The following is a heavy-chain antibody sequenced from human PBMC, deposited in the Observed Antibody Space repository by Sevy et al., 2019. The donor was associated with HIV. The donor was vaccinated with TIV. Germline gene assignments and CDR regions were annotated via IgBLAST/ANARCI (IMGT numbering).Heavy chain of an antibody. J-gene: IGHJ4*02. D-gene: IGHD6-13*01. CDR3: TALESSRGSHY. Sequence: GGSLRLSCAASGFIFSGSAMHWVRQASGKGLEWVGRIRSKANSYATAYAASVKGRFTISRDDSKNTAFLQMNSLTTEDTAVYYCTALESSRGSHYWGQGTLVTVSS. CDR2: IRSKANSYAT. V-gene: IGHV3-73*01. CDR1: GFIFSGSA.